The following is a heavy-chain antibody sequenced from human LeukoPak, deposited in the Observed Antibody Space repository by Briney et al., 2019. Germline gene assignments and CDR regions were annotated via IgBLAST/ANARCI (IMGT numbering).Heavy chain of an antibody. J-gene: IGHJ4*02. CDR3: ARGNAYIWRFDF. D-gene: IGHD1-1*01. CDR2: THYSGST. CDR1: GGSISSYY. Sequence: PSETLSLTCSVSGGSISSYYWNWLRQTPGKGLQWIGYTHYSGSTNYNPSLKSRVSISVDTSKNQFSLKLSSVTAADTALYYCARGNAYIWRFDFWGQGTLVTVSS. V-gene: IGHV4-59*01.